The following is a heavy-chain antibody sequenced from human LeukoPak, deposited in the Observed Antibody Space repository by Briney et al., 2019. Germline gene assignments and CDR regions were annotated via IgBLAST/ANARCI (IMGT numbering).Heavy chain of an antibody. CDR3: AKKGLVGATDLRAFDY. D-gene: IGHD1-26*01. J-gene: IGHJ4*02. CDR2: ISSGGSGI. V-gene: IGHV3-23*01. CDR1: GFIFSTYS. Sequence: GGSLRLSCAASGFIFSTYSMNWVRQAPGKGLEWVSGISSGGSGIYYADSVKGRFTISRDNSKNTLNLQMNSLRVEDTAVYYCAKKGLVGATDLRAFDYWGQGTLVTVSS.